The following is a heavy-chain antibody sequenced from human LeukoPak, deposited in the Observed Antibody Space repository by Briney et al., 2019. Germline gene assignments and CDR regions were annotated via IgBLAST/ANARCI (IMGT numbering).Heavy chain of an antibody. D-gene: IGHD3-10*01. CDR3: ASRIWSGVDY. Sequence: GGSLRLSCAASGFTFRTYGMHWVRQAPGKGLEWVAIISDDGSNTHYADFVKGRFTISRDNSKNTLYLQMNSLRAEDTAVYYCASRIWSGVDYWGQGTLVTVSS. J-gene: IGHJ4*02. V-gene: IGHV3-33*08. CDR2: ISDDGSNT. CDR1: GFTFRTYG.